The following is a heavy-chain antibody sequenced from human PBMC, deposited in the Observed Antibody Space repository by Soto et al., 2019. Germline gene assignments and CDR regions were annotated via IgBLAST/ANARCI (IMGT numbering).Heavy chain of an antibody. D-gene: IGHD6-6*01. CDR3: ARTARRFDY. Sequence: SETLSLTCAVSGGSISDYYWSWIRQPPGKGLECIGYVYHSGDTNYNPSLNSRATISLDTSKNQFSLKLTSVTAADTAVYYCARTARRFDYWGQGILVTVSS. CDR2: VYHSGDT. J-gene: IGHJ4*02. V-gene: IGHV4-59*08. CDR1: GGSISDYY.